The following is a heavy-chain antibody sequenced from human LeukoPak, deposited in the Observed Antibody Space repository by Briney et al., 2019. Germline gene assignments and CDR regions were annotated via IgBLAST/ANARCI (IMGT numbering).Heavy chain of an antibody. D-gene: IGHD3-3*01. Sequence: KPSETLSLTCAVYGGPFSGYYWSWIRQPPGKGLEWIGEINHSGSTNYNPSLKSRVTISVDTSKNQFSLKLSSVTAADTAVYYCARGLEFWSGYYLDYWGQGTLVTVSS. CDR3: ARGLEFWSGYYLDY. CDR2: INHSGST. J-gene: IGHJ4*02. V-gene: IGHV4-34*01. CDR1: GGPFSGYY.